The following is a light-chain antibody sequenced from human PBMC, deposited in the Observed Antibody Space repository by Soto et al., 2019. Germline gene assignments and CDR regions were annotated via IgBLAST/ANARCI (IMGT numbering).Light chain of an antibody. J-gene: IGKJ5*01. Sequence: DIQMTQSPSSLSASVGDRLTITCRASQSISSYLHWYQQKPGKAPKLLIYDASTLECGVPSRFSGTGSGTEFTLTISSLQPDDFATYYCQQYHRSSITFGQGTRLEIK. CDR1: QSISSY. CDR3: QQYHRSSIT. CDR2: DAS. V-gene: IGKV1-5*01.